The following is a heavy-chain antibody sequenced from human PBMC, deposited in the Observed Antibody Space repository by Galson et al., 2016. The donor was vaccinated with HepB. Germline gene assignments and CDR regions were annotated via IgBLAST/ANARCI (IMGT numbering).Heavy chain of an antibody. Sequence: SLTCAVYGGSPGTSFSNYWWNWIRQSPGKGLEWIGEVNHGGDTNYNPSLKSRVTISVDTSKNQFSLKLSSVTAADTAVYYCARDSQRYFDSGARGMDVWGTGTTVTVST. J-gene: IGHJ6*04. CDR2: VNHGGDT. V-gene: IGHV4-34*01. CDR3: ARDSQRYFDSGARGMDV. CDR1: GGSPGTSFSNYW. D-gene: IGHD3-9*01.